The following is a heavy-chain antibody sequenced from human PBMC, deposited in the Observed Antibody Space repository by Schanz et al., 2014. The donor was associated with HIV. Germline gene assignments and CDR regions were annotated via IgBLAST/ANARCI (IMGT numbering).Heavy chain of an antibody. J-gene: IGHJ6*02. D-gene: IGHD4-17*01. Sequence: VQLVESGGALVQPGGSLRLSCAASGFGLSGYGMHWVRQAPGKGLEWVAVISYDGSNKFYADSVKGRFTISRDNSKNTLYLQMNSLRAEDTAVYYCAKSRGDSWPYGMDVWGQGTTVTVSS. CDR2: ISYDGSNK. CDR3: AKSRGDSWPYGMDV. CDR1: GFGLSGYG. V-gene: IGHV3-30*18.